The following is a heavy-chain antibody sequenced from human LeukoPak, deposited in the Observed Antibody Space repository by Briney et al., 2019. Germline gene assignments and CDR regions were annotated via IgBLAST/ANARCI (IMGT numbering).Heavy chain of an antibody. V-gene: IGHV1-46*01. D-gene: IGHD2-15*01. CDR2: INPSGGST. Sequence: ASVKVSCKASGYTFTSYYMHWVRQAPGQGLEWVGIINPSGGSTSYAQKFQGRVTMTRDMSTSTVYMELSSLRSEDTAVYYCARDLYCSGGSCLEGLGVWGQGTLVTVSS. CDR1: GYTFTSYY. CDR3: ARDLYCSGGSCLEGLGV. J-gene: IGHJ4*02.